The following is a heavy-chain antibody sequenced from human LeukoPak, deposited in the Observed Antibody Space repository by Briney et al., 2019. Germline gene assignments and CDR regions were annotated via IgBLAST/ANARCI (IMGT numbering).Heavy chain of an antibody. V-gene: IGHV4-59*12. CDR1: GGSISSYY. CDR3: ARSPYFDWLLSSCYFDY. D-gene: IGHD3-9*01. CDR2: IYYSGST. Sequence: SETLSLTCTVSGGSISSYYWSWIRQPPGKGLEWIGYIYYSGSTNYNPSLKSRVTISVDTSKNQFSLKLSSVTAADTAVYYCARSPYFDWLLSSCYFDYWGQGTLVTVSS. J-gene: IGHJ4*02.